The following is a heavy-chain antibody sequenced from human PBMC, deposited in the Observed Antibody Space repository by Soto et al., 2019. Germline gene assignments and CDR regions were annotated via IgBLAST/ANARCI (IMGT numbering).Heavy chain of an antibody. J-gene: IGHJ4*02. CDR1: GFSFSINGVA. Sequence: QITLKESGPTLVKPTQTLTLTCTFSGFSFSINGVAVGWIRQPPGQALEWLALIYWDDDQRYNPSLKNRLTITKDAPRNLVVLTMTNMDPVDTSTYYCAHKRDVSRGFKYWGQGTLVTVSS. D-gene: IGHD3-10*01. CDR3: AHKRDVSRGFKY. V-gene: IGHV2-5*02. CDR2: IYWDDDQ.